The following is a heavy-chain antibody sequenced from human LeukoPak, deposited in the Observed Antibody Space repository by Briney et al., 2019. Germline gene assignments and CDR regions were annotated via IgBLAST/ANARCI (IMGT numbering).Heavy chain of an antibody. CDR2: ISYDGSNK. CDR1: GFTFSTYG. Sequence: RRSPRLSCAASGFTFSTYGMHWVRQAPGKGLEWVAVISYDGSNKYYADSVKGRFTISRDNSKNTLYLQMNSLRAEDTAVYYCAKDRPWTDYWGQGTLVTVS. V-gene: IGHV3-30*18. D-gene: IGHD1-1*01. CDR3: AKDRPWTDY. J-gene: IGHJ4*02.